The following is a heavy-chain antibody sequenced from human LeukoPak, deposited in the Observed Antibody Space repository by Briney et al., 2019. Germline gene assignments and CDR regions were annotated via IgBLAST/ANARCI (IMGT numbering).Heavy chain of an antibody. J-gene: IGHJ4*02. D-gene: IGHD3-16*01. V-gene: IGHV4-59*01. CDR3: ARGLWGSPYYFDY. CDR1: GGSISSSY. CDR2: IYYSGST. Sequence: SETLSLTCTVSGGSISSSYWSWIRQPPGKGLEWIGYIYYSGSTNYNPSLKSRVTISVDTSKNQFSLKLSSVTAADTAVYYCARGLWGSPYYFDYWGQGTLVTVSS.